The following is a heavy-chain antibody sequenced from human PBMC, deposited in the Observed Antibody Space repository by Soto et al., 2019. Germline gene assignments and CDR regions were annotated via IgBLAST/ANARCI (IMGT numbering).Heavy chain of an antibody. CDR3: ATSGDYVWFDP. D-gene: IGHD4-17*01. CDR2: IYHRGST. V-gene: IGHV4-4*02. CDR1: SGSISSNTW. J-gene: IGHJ5*02. Sequence: QVQLQESGPGLVKPSGTLSLTCAVSSGSISSNTWWSWVRQPPGKGLEWIGEIYHRGSTNYNPSLKSRVTISVDKSKNQFSLKLTSVTAADTAMYYCATSGDYVWFDPWGQGALVTVSS.